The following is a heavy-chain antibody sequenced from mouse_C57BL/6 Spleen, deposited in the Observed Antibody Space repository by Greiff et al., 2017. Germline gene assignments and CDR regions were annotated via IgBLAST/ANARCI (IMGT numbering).Heavy chain of an antibody. CDR2: ISYDGSN. D-gene: IGHD4-1*01. CDR1: GYSITSGYY. J-gene: IGHJ2*01. V-gene: IGHV3-6*01. CDR3: ARASNWDFDY. Sequence: EVKLMESGPGLVKPSQSLSLTCSVTGYSITSGYYWNWIRQFPGNKLEWMGYISYDGSNNYNPSLKNRISITRDTSKNQFFLKLNSVTTEDTATYYCARASNWDFDYWGQGTTLTVSS.